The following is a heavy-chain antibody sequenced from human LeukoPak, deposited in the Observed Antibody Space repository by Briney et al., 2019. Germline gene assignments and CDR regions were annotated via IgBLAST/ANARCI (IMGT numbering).Heavy chain of an antibody. J-gene: IGHJ4*02. CDR3: AQQTYSYGRDY. CDR1: GFTFSSYA. Sequence: GGSLRLSCAASGFTFSSYAMSWVRQAPGKGLEWVSAISGSGGSTYYADSVKGRFTISRDNSKNTLYLQMNGLRAEDTAVYYCAQQTYSYGRDYWGQGTLVTVSS. V-gene: IGHV3-23*01. D-gene: IGHD5-18*01. CDR2: ISGSGGST.